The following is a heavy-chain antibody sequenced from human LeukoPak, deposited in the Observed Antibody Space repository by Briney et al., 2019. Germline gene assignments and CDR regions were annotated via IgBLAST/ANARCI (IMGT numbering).Heavy chain of an antibody. CDR2: ISGDGRNI. Sequence: GGSLRLSCVASGFTFSSYWTHWVRQDPRQGLVWISRISGDGRNINYADSVRGRFTISRDNAKNTLYLQMNTLRVEDTAVYYCTRDLMDYDVSTGSHHYYMDVWGQRTTVTVSS. J-gene: IGHJ6*02. CDR1: GFTFSSYW. D-gene: IGHD3-9*01. V-gene: IGHV3-74*01. CDR3: TRDLMDYDVSTGSHHYYMDV.